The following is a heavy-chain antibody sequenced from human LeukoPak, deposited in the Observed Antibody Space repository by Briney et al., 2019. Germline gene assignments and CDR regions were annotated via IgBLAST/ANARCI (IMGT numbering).Heavy chain of an antibody. Sequence: SQTPSLTCTVSGGSISSGSYYWSWIRQPAGKGLEWIGRIYTSGSTNYNPSLKSRVTISVDTSKNQFSLKLSSVTAADTAVYYCARAGYYYDSSGYYYGFDYWGQGTLVTVSS. CDR1: GGSISSGSYY. D-gene: IGHD3-22*01. J-gene: IGHJ4*02. V-gene: IGHV4-61*02. CDR2: IYTSGST. CDR3: ARAGYYYDSSGYYYGFDY.